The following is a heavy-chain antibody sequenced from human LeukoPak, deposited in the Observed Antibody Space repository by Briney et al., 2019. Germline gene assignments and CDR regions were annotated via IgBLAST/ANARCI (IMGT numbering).Heavy chain of an antibody. CDR3: AKQEGDYYDSSGYYWRYYYYYMDV. J-gene: IGHJ6*03. Sequence: GGSLGLSCAASGFTFSSYGMSWVRQAPGKGLEWVSAISGSGGSTYYADSVKGRFTISRDNSKNTLYLQMNSLRAEDTAVYYCAKQEGDYYDSSGYYWRYYYYYMDVWGKGTTVTVSS. CDR1: GFTFSSYG. CDR2: ISGSGGST. D-gene: IGHD3-22*01. V-gene: IGHV3-23*01.